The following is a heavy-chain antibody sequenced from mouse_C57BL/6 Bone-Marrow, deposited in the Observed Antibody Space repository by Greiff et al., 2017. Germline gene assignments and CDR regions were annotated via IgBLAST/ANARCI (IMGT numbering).Heavy chain of an antibody. V-gene: IGHV2-2*01. J-gene: IGHJ3*01. CDR3: ARNFEGLYYDYGAY. Sequence: VQLQQSGPGLVQPSQCLSITCTVSGFSLPSYGVHWVRQSPGKGLEWLGVIWRGGSTDYNAAFISRLSISKDNSTSQVFFKMNSLQADDTAIDYCARNFEGLYYDYGAYWGQGTLVTVSA. CDR1: GFSLPSYG. CDR2: IWRGGST. D-gene: IGHD2-4*01.